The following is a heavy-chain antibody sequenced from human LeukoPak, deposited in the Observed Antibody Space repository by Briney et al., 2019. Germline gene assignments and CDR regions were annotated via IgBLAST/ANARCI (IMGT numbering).Heavy chain of an antibody. D-gene: IGHD3-22*01. Sequence: GGSLRLSCAASGFTFSSYAMSWVRQAPGKGLEWVSAISGSGGSTYYADSVKGRFTISRDNSKNTLYPQMNSLRAEDTAVYYCAKDLNLIVVAHGMDVWGQGTTVTVSS. V-gene: IGHV3-23*01. CDR1: GFTFSSYA. J-gene: IGHJ6*02. CDR3: AKDLNLIVVAHGMDV. CDR2: ISGSGGST.